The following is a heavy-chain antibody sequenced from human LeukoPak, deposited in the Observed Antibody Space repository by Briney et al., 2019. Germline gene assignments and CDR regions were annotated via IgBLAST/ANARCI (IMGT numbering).Heavy chain of an antibody. CDR2: IRYDGSNK. CDR3: AREGVYGLLHVFDI. Sequence: GGSLRLSCAASGFTFSSYGVHWVRQAPGKGLEWVAFIRYDGSNKYYADSVKGRFTISRDNSKNTMYLQMNSLRAEDTAVYYCAREGVYGLLHVFDIWGQGTMVTVSS. CDR1: GFTFSSYG. J-gene: IGHJ3*02. V-gene: IGHV3-30*02. D-gene: IGHD2-21*01.